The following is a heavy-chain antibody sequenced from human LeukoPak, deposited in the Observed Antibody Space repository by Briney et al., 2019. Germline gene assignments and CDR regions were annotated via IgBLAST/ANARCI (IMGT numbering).Heavy chain of an antibody. V-gene: IGHV3-30*02. D-gene: IGHD1-26*01. CDR1: GFTFSSYG. CDR2: IRNDGSNK. J-gene: IGHJ4*02. CDR3: ARSGSYAGDY. Sequence: PGGSLKFSCAASGFTFSSYGMHWVRQAPGKGLEWVAFIRNDGSNKYYADSVKGRFTISRDNSKNTLYLQMNSLRAEDTAVYYCARSGSYAGDYWGQGTLVTVSS.